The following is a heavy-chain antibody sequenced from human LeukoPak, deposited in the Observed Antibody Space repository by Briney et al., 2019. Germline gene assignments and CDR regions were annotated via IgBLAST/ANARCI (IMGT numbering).Heavy chain of an antibody. J-gene: IGHJ5*02. CDR2: IYPGDSDS. V-gene: IGHV5-51*01. CDR3: ARHPIAAGGAYNWFDP. Sequence: GESLKISCKGSGYSFSSYWIAWVRQMPGKGLEWMGIIYPGDSDSKYSRSFQGQVTTSADKSTNTAYLQWSSLKASDSGMYYCARHPIAAGGAYNWFDPWGQGTLVTVSS. D-gene: IGHD6-13*01. CDR1: GYSFSSYW.